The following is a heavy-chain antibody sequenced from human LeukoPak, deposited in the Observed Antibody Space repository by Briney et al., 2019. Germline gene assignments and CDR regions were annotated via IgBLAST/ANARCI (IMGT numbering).Heavy chain of an antibody. V-gene: IGHV3-23*01. J-gene: IGHJ4*02. CDR2: ISGSGGST. D-gene: IGHD2-15*01. CDR1: GFTFSSYA. Sequence: PGGSLRLSCAASGFTFSSYAMSWVRQAPGKGLEWVSAISGSGGSTYYADSVKGRFTISRDNSKNTLYLQMNSLRAEDTAVYYCASEGALFCSGGSCYRPRAVSYWGQGTLVTVSS. CDR3: ASEGALFCSGGSCYRPRAVSY.